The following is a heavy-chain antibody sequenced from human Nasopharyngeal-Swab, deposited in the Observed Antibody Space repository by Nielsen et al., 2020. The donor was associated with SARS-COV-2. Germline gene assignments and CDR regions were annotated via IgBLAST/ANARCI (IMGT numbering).Heavy chain of an antibody. V-gene: IGHV3-21*01. D-gene: IGHD5-18*01. CDR1: GFTFSGYS. CDR2: ISSSSSYI. J-gene: IGHJ6*03. Sequence: GESLKISCAASGFTFSGYSMNWVRQAPGKGLEWVSSISSSSSYIYYADSVKGRFTISRDNAKNSLYLQMNSLRAEDTAVYYCAKDYSYGYSDYYYYYMDVWGKGTTVTVSS. CDR3: AKDYSYGYSDYYYYYMDV.